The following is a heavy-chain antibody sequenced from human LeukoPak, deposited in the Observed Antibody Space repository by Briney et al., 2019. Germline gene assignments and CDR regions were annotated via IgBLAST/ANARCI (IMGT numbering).Heavy chain of an antibody. CDR1: GGSISSSSYY. D-gene: IGHD4-17*01. V-gene: IGHV4-39*07. CDR2: IYYSGST. CDR3: ARVAGGYGDYVGGDYFDY. Sequence: SETLSLTCTVSGGSISSSSYYWGWIRQPPGKGLEWIGSIYYSGSTYYNPSLKSRVTISVDTSKNQFSLKLSSVTAADTAVYYCARVAGGYGDYVGGDYFDYWGQGTLVTVSS. J-gene: IGHJ4*02.